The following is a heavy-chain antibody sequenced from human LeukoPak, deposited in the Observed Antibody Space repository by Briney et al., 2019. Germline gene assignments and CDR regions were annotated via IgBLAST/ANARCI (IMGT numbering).Heavy chain of an antibody. Sequence: GGSLRLSCAVSGFTFSSYAMSWVRQAPGKGLEWVSAISGSGGSTYYADSVKGRFTISRDNSKNTLYLQMNSLRAEDTAVYYCARVEIVARWGYFDYWGQGTLVTVSS. CDR1: GFTFSSYA. D-gene: IGHD5-12*01. J-gene: IGHJ4*02. CDR2: ISGSGGST. V-gene: IGHV3-23*01. CDR3: ARVEIVARWGYFDY.